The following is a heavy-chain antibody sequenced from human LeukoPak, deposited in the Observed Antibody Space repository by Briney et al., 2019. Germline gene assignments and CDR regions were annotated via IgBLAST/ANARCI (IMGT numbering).Heavy chain of an antibody. J-gene: IGHJ4*02. CDR1: GGSISSYY. D-gene: IGHD3-9*01. V-gene: IGHV4-59*08. CDR2: IYYSGST. Sequence: SETLSLTCTVSGGSISSYYWSWIRQPPGKGLEWIGYIYYSGSTNYNPSLKSRVSISVNTSKNQFSLKLSSVTAADTAVYYCARARRFLTGSPSDYWGQGTLVTVSS. CDR3: ARARRFLTGSPSDY.